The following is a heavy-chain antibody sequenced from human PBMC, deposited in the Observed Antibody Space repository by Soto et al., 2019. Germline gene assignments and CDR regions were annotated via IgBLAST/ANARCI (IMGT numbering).Heavy chain of an antibody. CDR2: IDTSGNT. V-gene: IGHV4-4*07. D-gene: IGHD6-13*01. Sequence: QVQLQESGPGLVKASETLSLTCTVSGGSISTFYWNWIRQPAGKGLEWIGRIDTSGNTNYNPSLKSRVTMSVDTSKKQFSLKLTSVTAADTAVYYCARYSSNWFQTVGMDVWGLGTTVTVSS. J-gene: IGHJ6*02. CDR1: GGSISTFY. CDR3: ARYSSNWFQTVGMDV.